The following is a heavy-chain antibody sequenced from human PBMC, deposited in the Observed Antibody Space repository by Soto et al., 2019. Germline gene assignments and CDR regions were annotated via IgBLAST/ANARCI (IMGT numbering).Heavy chain of an antibody. CDR1: GGSFSGYY. Sequence: SETLSLTCAVYGGSFSGYYWSWIRQHPGKGLEWIGEINHSGSTNYNPSLKSRVTISVDTAKNQFSLKLSSVTAADTAVYYCARGLEAAGAFDIWGQGTMVTVSS. V-gene: IGHV4-34*01. CDR3: ARGLEAAGAFDI. J-gene: IGHJ3*02. D-gene: IGHD6-13*01. CDR2: INHSGST.